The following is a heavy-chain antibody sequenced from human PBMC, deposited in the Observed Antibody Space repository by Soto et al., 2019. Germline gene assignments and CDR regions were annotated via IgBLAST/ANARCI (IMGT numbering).Heavy chain of an antibody. CDR1: GFTFSSYG. CDR3: ATDGAYSYGRLFDV. CDR2: ISYDGSNK. V-gene: IGHV3-30*03. J-gene: IGHJ6*02. D-gene: IGHD5-18*01. Sequence: QVQLVESGGGVVQPGRSLRLSCAASGFTFSSYGMQWVRQAPGKGLEWVAVISYDGSNKYYADSVKDRFTISRDNSKNTLYLQMNSRRAEDTAGYYCATDGAYSYGRLFDVWGQGTTVTVSS.